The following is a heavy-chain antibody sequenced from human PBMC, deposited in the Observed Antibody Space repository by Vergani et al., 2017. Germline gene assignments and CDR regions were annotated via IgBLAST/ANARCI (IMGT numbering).Heavy chain of an antibody. J-gene: IGHJ5*02. CDR3: ARRYCSGGSCWYNWFDP. Sequence: EVQLVESGGGLVQPGGSLRLSCAASGFTFSSHWMSWVRQAPGKGLEWVANIKQDGSEKYYVDSVKGRFTISRDNAKNSLYLQMNSLRAEDAAVYYCARRYCSGGSCWYNWFDPWGQGTLVTVSS. CDR2: IKQDGSEK. D-gene: IGHD2-15*01. V-gene: IGHV3-7*01. CDR1: GFTFSSHW.